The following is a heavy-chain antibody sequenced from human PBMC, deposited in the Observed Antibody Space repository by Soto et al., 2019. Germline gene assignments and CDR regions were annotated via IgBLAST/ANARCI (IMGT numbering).Heavy chain of an antibody. CDR1: GFTFRNYA. D-gene: IGHD3-3*01. Sequence: GGSLRLSCAGSGFTFRNYAMSWVRQAPGKGLEWVSTISGSDGNIYYADSVKGRFTISRDNSKNTLYLQMNSLRAEDTAVYYCARDPRRITIFGVVIIRGQTGYYGMDVWGQGTTVTVSS. CDR2: ISGSDGNI. J-gene: IGHJ6*02. CDR3: ARDPRRITIFGVVIIRGQTGYYGMDV. V-gene: IGHV3-23*01.